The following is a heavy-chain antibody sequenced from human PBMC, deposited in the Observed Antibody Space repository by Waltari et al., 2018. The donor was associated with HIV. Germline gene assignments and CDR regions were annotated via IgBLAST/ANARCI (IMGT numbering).Heavy chain of an antibody. V-gene: IGHV4-38-2*01. CDR2: GPQSGRD. CDR3: ARMDYGAGTPPLDIYVMDV. CDR1: ASSIGPGFY. Sequence: QLLLQESGPGLVKPSETLSLTCSVSASSIGPGFYWGWIRQPPGEGVEWIATGPQSGRDYSLTSFKSRFTISMDTSSNHFSMKMNSVTAADTAVYYCARMDYGAGTPPLDIYVMDVWGQGTTFTVSS. D-gene: IGHD3-10*01. J-gene: IGHJ6*02.